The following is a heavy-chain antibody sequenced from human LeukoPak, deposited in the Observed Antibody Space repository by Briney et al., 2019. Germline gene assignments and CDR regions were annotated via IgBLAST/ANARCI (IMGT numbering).Heavy chain of an antibody. CDR3: ARGSDSSGYYSIFYFDY. D-gene: IGHD3-22*01. CDR1: GGSISSYY. CDR2: IYYSGST. V-gene: IGHV4-59*01. J-gene: IGHJ4*02. Sequence: PSETLSLTCTVSGGSISSYYWNWIRQPPGKGLEWIGYIYYSGSTNYNPSLKSRVTISVDTSKNQFSLKLSSVTAADTAVYYCARGSDSSGYYSIFYFDYWGQGTLVTVSS.